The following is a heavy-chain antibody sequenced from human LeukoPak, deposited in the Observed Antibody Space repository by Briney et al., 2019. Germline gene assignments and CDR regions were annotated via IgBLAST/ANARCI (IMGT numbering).Heavy chain of an antibody. CDR1: GYTFTSYG. V-gene: IGHV1-18*01. J-gene: IGHJ5*02. CDR3: ARDAKDIVVVVAAKAVRFDP. Sequence: ASVKVSCKASGYTFTSYGIGWVRQAPGQGLEWMGWISAYNGNTNYAQKFQGRVTMTTDTSTSTAYMELRSLRSDDTAVYYCARDAKDIVVVVAAKAVRFDPWGQGTLVTVSS. D-gene: IGHD2-15*01. CDR2: ISAYNGNT.